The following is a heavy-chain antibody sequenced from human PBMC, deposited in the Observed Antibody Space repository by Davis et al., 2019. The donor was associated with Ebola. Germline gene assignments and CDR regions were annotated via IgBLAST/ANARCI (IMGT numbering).Heavy chain of an antibody. CDR2: IWYDGSNK. CDR1: GLTFNRYW. CDR3: AKRKYSSSGHFDY. D-gene: IGHD6-6*01. Sequence: GESLKISCAASGLTFNRYWMSWIRQAPGKGLEWVAVIWYDGSNKYHADSVKGRFTISRDNSKNTLYLQMNSLRAEDTAVYYCAKRKYSSSGHFDYWGQGTLVTVSS. J-gene: IGHJ4*02. V-gene: IGHV3-33*06.